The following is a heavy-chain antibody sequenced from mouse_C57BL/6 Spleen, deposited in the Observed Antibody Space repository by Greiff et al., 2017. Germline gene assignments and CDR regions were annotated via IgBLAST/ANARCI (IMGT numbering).Heavy chain of an antibody. D-gene: IGHD1-1*01. CDR3: ARSTTVVERNYFDY. CDR2: IDPSDSYT. V-gene: IGHV1-59*01. J-gene: IGHJ2*01. CDR1: GYTFTSYW. Sequence: QVQLQQPGAELVRPGTSVKLSCKASGYTFTSYWMHWVKQRPGQGLEWIGVIDPSDSYTNYNQKFKGKATLTVDTSSSTAYMQLSSLTSEDSAVYYCARSTTVVERNYFDYWGQGTTLTVSS.